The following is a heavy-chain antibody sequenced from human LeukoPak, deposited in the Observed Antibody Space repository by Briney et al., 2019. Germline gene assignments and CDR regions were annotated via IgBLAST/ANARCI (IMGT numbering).Heavy chain of an antibody. V-gene: IGHV4-38-2*02. J-gene: IGHJ6*03. CDR2: IYYSGST. CDR3: ARVCATTYYYYYYMDV. CDR1: GYSISSGYY. D-gene: IGHD5-12*01. Sequence: ETLSLTCTVSGYSISSGYYWGWIRQPPGKGLEWIGSIYYSGSTYYNPSLKSRVTISVDTSKNQFSLKLSSVTAADTAVYYCARVCATTYYYYYYMDVWGKGTTVTVSS.